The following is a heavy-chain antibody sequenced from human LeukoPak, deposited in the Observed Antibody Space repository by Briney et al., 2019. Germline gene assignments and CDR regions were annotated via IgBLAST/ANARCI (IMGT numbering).Heavy chain of an antibody. Sequence: GGSLRLSCAASGFSFSSYAMSWVRQAPGKGLEWVSVIYSGGSTYYADSVKGRFTISRDNSKNTLYLQMNSLRAEDTAVYYCASRILWGQGTMVTVSS. J-gene: IGHJ3*01. CDR2: IYSGGST. D-gene: IGHD2-21*01. V-gene: IGHV3-66*01. CDR1: GFSFSSYA. CDR3: ASRIL.